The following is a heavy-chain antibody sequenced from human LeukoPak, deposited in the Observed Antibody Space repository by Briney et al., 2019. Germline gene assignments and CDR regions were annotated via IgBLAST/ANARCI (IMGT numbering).Heavy chain of an antibody. Sequence: GGSLRLSCAASGFTFSSYGMHWVRQAPGKGLEWVAFIRYDGSNKYYADSVKGRFTISRDNSKNTLYLQMNSLRAEDTAVYYCAKRGGVVVPAAMYDAFDIWGQGTMVTVSS. D-gene: IGHD2-2*01. CDR1: GFTFSSYG. V-gene: IGHV3-30*02. J-gene: IGHJ3*02. CDR3: AKRGGVVVPAAMYDAFDI. CDR2: IRYDGSNK.